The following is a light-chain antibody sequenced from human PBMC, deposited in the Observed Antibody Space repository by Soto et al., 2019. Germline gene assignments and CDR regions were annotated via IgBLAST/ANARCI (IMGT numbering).Light chain of an antibody. CDR2: EGN. J-gene: IGLJ1*01. Sequence: QSALTQPASVSGSPGQSITISCTGSVSDVGNFGPVSWYQQHPGQVPKLIIYEGNRRPSGVSSRFSGSKSGNTASLTISGLQAEDEADYYCCSYVGARTYVFGTGTKLT. CDR1: VSDVGNFGP. V-gene: IGLV2-23*01. CDR3: CSYVGARTYV.